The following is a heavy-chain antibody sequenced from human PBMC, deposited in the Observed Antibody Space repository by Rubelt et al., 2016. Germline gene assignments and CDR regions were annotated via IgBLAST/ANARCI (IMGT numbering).Heavy chain of an antibody. CDR1: GYTFTSYG. Sequence: QVQLVQSGAEVKKPGASVKVSCKASGYTFTSYGISWVRQAPGQGLEWMGWISAYNGNTNYAQKRQGGVTKTAETSTSTAYRGLRSLGSDETAVDYVARDTRYSSSSNFDYWGQGTLVTVSS. J-gene: IGHJ4*02. D-gene: IGHD6-13*01. CDR2: ISAYNGNT. CDR3: ARDTRYSSSSNFDY. V-gene: IGHV1-18*01.